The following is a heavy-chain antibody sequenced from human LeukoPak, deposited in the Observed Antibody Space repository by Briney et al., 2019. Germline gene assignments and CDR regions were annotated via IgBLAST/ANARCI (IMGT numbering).Heavy chain of an antibody. Sequence: PSETLSLTCTVSGGSISSYYWSWIRQPAGKGLEWIGRIYTSGSTNYNPSLKSRVTMSVDTSKNQFSLKLSSVTAADTAVYYCARGRLATYYYDSRGYYSIDYWGQGTLVTVSS. CDR3: ARGRLATYYYDSRGYYSIDY. CDR2: IYTSGST. D-gene: IGHD3-22*01. J-gene: IGHJ4*02. CDR1: GGSISSYY. V-gene: IGHV4-4*07.